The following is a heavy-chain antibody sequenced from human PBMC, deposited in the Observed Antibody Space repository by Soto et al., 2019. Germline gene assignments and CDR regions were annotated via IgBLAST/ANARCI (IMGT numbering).Heavy chain of an antibody. CDR3: VRTRQQWLVGDS. V-gene: IGHV1-3*01. J-gene: IGHJ4*02. CDR2: INAGNGNT. Sequence: QAQLVQSGAEVKKPGASVKVSCKASGYTLSSFGIHWVRQAPGQRLEWMGWINAGNGNTKYSQKLQGRVTFSGDTCANNAYMELTSLKSEDTAVYYCVRTRQQWLVGDSWGQGSLVTVSS. D-gene: IGHD6-19*01. CDR1: GYTLSSFG.